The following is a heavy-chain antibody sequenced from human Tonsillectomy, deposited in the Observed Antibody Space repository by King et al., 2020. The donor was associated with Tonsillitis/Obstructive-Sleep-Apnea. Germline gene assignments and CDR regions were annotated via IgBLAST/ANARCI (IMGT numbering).Heavy chain of an antibody. CDR1: GFTFSSYS. Sequence: QLVQSGGGLVQPGGSLRLSCAASGFTFSSYSMNWVRQAPGKGLEWVSYISSSSSTIYYADSVKGRFTISRDNAKNSLYLQMNSLRDEDTAVYYCARDYDFWSGEIYYYYYMDVWGKGTTVTVSS. CDR2: ISSSSSTI. J-gene: IGHJ6*03. D-gene: IGHD3-3*01. CDR3: ARDYDFWSGEIYYYYYMDV. V-gene: IGHV3-48*02.